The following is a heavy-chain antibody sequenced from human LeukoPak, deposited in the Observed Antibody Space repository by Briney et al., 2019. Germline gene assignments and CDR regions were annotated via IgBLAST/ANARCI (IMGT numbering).Heavy chain of an antibody. J-gene: IGHJ3*02. CDR2: INPNSGGT. CDR3: ARGGRVVVVAATPHDAFDI. D-gene: IGHD2-15*01. Sequence: ASVKVSCKASGYTFTGYYMHWVRQAPGQGLEWMGWINPNSGGTNYAQKFQGWVTMTRDTSISTAYMELSRLRSDDTAVYYCARGGRVVVVAATPHDAFDIWGQGTMVTVSS. V-gene: IGHV1-2*04. CDR1: GYTFTGYY.